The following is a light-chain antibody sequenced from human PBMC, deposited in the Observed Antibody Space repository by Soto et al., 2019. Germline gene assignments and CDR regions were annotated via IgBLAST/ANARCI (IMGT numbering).Light chain of an antibody. CDR2: EVS. J-gene: IGLJ2*01. CDR3: SSYTTTTTTV. Sequence: QSALAQPASVSGSPGQSITISCTGTSSDVGGHNYVSWYQQHPGKAPKLLIYEVSDRPSGVSNRFSGSKSGNTASLTISGLQPEDEADYYCSSYTTTTTTVFGGGTKVTGL. V-gene: IGLV2-14*01. CDR1: SSDVGGHNY.